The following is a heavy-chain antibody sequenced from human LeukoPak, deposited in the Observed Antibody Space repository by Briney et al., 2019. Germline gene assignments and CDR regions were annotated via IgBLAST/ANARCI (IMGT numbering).Heavy chain of an antibody. J-gene: IGHJ5*02. CDR2: IYYSGST. CDR3: ASQYCSGGSCYSGAPGWFDP. V-gene: IGHV4-39*01. Sequence: KPSETLSLTCTVSGGSISSSSYYWGWIRQPPGKGLEWIGSIYYSGSTYYNPSLKSRVTISVDTSKNQFSLKLSSVTAADTAVYYCASQYCSGGSCYSGAPGWFDPWGQGTLVTVSS. CDR1: GGSISSSSYY. D-gene: IGHD2-15*01.